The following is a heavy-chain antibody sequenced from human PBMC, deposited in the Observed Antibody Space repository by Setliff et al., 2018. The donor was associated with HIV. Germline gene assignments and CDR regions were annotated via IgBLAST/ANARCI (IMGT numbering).Heavy chain of an antibody. CDR2: ISPSGSTL. J-gene: IGHJ3*02. CDR1: GFEFSDYY. CDR3: ARTYYYDASGYYRPFDI. Sequence: VGSLRLSCAASGFEFSDYYMSWIRQAPGKGLEWVSYISPSGSTLYYADSVKGRFTISRDNAKNSLHLQMNSLSAEDTAVYYCARTYYYDASGYYRPFDIWGQGTMVTVSS. D-gene: IGHD3-22*01. V-gene: IGHV3-11*01.